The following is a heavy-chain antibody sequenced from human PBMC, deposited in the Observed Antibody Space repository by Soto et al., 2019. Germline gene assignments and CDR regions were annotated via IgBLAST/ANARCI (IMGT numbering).Heavy chain of an antibody. CDR1: GYIFTNYD. J-gene: IGHJ6*02. Sequence: QVQLVQSETEVKKPGASVKVSCEASGYIFTNYDITWVRQAPGQGLEWMGWVSGYTGNTKYAQKFQDRVTMTTDTSXXTVYMELRSLRSDDTAVYYCARFGSATYYYYGVDVWGQGTTVFVSS. D-gene: IGHD3-10*01. V-gene: IGHV1-18*01. CDR2: VSGYTGNT. CDR3: ARFGSATYYYYGVDV.